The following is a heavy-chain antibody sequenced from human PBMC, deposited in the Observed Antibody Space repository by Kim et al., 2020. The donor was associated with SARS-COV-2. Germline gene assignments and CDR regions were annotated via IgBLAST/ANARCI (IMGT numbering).Heavy chain of an antibody. CDR3: ARRYYYGSESDY. CDR2: IYYSGST. D-gene: IGHD3-10*01. J-gene: IGHJ4*02. Sequence: SETLSLTCTVSGGSISSSSYYWGWIRQPPGKGLEWIGSIYYSGSTYYNPSLKSRVTISVDTSKNQFSLKLSSVTAADTAVYYCARRYYYGSESDYWGQGTLVTVSS. CDR1: GGSISSSSYY. V-gene: IGHV4-39*01.